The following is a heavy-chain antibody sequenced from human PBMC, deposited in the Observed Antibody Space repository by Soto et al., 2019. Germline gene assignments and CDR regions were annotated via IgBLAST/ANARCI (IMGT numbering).Heavy chain of an antibody. V-gene: IGHV4-39*07. CDR1: GASISSSSYY. CDR2: IYYSGRT. J-gene: IGHJ6*02. CDR3: ARDLWGYCGTDCYPLDV. D-gene: IGHD2-21*02. Sequence: PSETLSLTCTVYGASISSSSYYWGWIRQPPGKGLEWVGSIYYSGRTYYNPALKSRVTISVDTSKNQFSLKLNSVTAADTAVYYCARDLWGYCGTDCYPLDVWGQGTTVTVS.